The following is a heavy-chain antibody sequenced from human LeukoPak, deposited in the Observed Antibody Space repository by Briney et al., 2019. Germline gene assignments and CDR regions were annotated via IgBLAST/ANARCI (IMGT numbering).Heavy chain of an antibody. CDR3: TRRPYSSSWYYFDY. CDR2: ISSSGSML. Sequence: PGGSLRLSCTVSGFTFTDYYMSWVRQAPGKGLEWVSYISSSGSMLHYADSVEGRFTISRDNAKNSLYLQMSSLRVEDTAVYYCTRRPYSSSWYYFDYWGQGTLVAVSS. CDR1: GFTFTDYY. V-gene: IGHV3-11*04. D-gene: IGHD6-13*01. J-gene: IGHJ4*02.